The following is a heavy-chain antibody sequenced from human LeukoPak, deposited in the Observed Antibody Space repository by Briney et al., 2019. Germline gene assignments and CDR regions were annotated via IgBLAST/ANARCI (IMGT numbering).Heavy chain of an antibody. CDR3: ARHGTISSESYFDY. CDR1: GGSVSSYD. J-gene: IGHJ4*02. CDR2: IHNSGRT. V-gene: IGHV4-59*08. Sequence: SETLSLTCSVSGGSVSSYDWSWIRQSPGKGLEWIGYIHNSGRTNYNPSLKSRVTGFVDTSKNQVSLRLNSVTAADTAVYCCARHGTISSESYFDYWGQGALVTVSS. D-gene: IGHD1-14*01.